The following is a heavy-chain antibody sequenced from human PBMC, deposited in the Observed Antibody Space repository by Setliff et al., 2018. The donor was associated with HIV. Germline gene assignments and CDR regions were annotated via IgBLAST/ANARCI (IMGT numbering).Heavy chain of an antibody. CDR3: AKGLDYVDSSGYSYFRL. J-gene: IGHJ4*02. Sequence: GESLKISCGASGFTFSSFAMNWVRHAPGKGLEWVSAVSGSGTATEYADSVKGRYTISRDNSKNALYLEMNNLRAEDTAIYYCAKGLDYVDSSGYSYFRLWGQGTQVTVS. D-gene: IGHD3-22*01. V-gene: IGHV3-23*01. CDR2: VSGSGTAT. CDR1: GFTFSSFA.